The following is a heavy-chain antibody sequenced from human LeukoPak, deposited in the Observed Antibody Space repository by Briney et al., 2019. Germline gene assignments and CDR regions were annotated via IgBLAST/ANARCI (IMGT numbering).Heavy chain of an antibody. J-gene: IGHJ4*02. CDR1: GGTFSSYA. CDR3: ARVAVAGTAPFDY. Sequence: GASVKVSCKASGGTFSSYAISWVRQAPGQGLEWMGRIIPILGIANYAQKFQGRVTITADKSTSTAYMELSSLRSEDTAVYYCARVAVAGTAPFDYWGQGTLVTVSS. D-gene: IGHD6-19*01. V-gene: IGHV1-69*04. CDR2: IIPILGIA.